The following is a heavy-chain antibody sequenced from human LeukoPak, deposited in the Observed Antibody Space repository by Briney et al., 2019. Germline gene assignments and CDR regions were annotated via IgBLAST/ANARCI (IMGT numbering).Heavy chain of an antibody. V-gene: IGHV1-2*02. Sequence: GASVKVSCKASGYTFTGYYMHWVRQAPGQGLEWMGWINPNSGGTNYAQKFQGRVTMTRDTSISTAYMELSRLRSDDTAVYYCARSRATPKGIAVAGPYYYYYGMDVWGQGTTVRVSS. J-gene: IGHJ6*02. CDR1: GYTFTGYY. CDR2: INPNSGGT. CDR3: ARSRATPKGIAVAGPYYYYYGMDV. D-gene: IGHD6-19*01.